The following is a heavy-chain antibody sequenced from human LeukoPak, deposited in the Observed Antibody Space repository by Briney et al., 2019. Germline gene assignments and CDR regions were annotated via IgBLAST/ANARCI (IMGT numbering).Heavy chain of an antibody. J-gene: IGHJ5*02. Sequence: SETLSLTCTVSGGSISSYYWSWIRQHPGKGLEWIGNLHYSGNTYYNPSLKSRATISVDTSKNQFSLKLSSVTAADTAVYYCAREDGTTNNWFDPWGQGTLVTVSS. CDR3: AREDGTTNNWFDP. CDR2: LHYSGNT. CDR1: GGSISSYY. D-gene: IGHD1-1*01. V-gene: IGHV4-59*06.